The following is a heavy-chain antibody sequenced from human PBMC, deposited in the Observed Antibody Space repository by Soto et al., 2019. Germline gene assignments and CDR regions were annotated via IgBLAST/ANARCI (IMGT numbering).Heavy chain of an antibody. J-gene: IGHJ6*02. CDR3: AGATSLGYCSGGSCYSPYYYGMDV. V-gene: IGHV4-30-2*01. CDR2: MYHSGST. CDR1: GGSISSGGYS. Sequence: SETLSLTCAVSGGSISSGGYSWSWIRQPPGKGLEWIGYMYHSGSTYYNPSLKSRVTISIDRSKNQFSLKLSSVTAADTAVYYCAGATSLGYCSGGSCYSPYYYGMDVWGQGTTVTVSS. D-gene: IGHD2-15*01.